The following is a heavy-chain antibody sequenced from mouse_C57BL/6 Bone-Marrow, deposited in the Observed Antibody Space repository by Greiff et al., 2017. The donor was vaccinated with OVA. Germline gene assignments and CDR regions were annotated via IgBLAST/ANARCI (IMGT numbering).Heavy chain of an antibody. CDR3: ARKDDGYDGGAWFAY. CDR1: GYTFTSYW. CDR2: IDPSDSYT. J-gene: IGHJ3*01. V-gene: IGHV1-69*01. D-gene: IGHD2-2*01. Sequence: QVQLQQPGAELVMPGASVKLSCKASGYTFTSYWMHWVKQRPGQGLEWIGEIDPSDSYTNYNQKFKGKSTLTVDKSSSTAYMQLSSLTSEDSAVYYGARKDDGYDGGAWFAYWGQGTLVTVSA.